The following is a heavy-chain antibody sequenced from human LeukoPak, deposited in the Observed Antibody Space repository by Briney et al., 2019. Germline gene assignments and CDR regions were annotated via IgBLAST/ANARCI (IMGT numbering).Heavy chain of an antibody. CDR3: ARGDSSGWYTAYFDL. J-gene: IGHJ2*01. CDR1: GGSISSYY. V-gene: IGHV4-59*01. Sequence: TSETLSLTCTVSGGSISSYYWSWIRQPPGKGLEWIGYIYYSGSTNYNPSLKSRVTISVDTSKNQFSLKLSSVTAADTAVYYCARGDSSGWYTAYFDLWGRGTLVTVSS. CDR2: IYYSGST. D-gene: IGHD6-19*01.